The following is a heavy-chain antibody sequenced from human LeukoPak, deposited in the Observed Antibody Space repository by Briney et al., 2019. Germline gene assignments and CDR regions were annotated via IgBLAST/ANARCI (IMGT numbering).Heavy chain of an antibody. Sequence: ASVKVSCKASGYTFTGYYMHWVRQAPGQGLEWMGWINPNSGGTNYAQKFQGRVTMTRDTSISTAYMELSRLRSDDTAVYYCARGKNPWTPYYYGMDVWGQGTTVTVSS. CDR1: GYTFTGYY. J-gene: IGHJ6*02. V-gene: IGHV1-2*02. CDR2: INPNSGGT. D-gene: IGHD3/OR15-3a*01. CDR3: ARGKNPWTPYYYGMDV.